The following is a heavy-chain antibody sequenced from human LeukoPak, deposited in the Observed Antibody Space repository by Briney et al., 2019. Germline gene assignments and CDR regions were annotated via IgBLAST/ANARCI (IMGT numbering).Heavy chain of an antibody. CDR3: AIFGSGSSFDY. J-gene: IGHJ4*02. V-gene: IGHV3-7*05. CDR1: GLTFSSYW. D-gene: IGHD3-10*01. CDR2: INQDESEK. Sequence: GGSLRLSCAASGLTFSSYWMSWVRQAPGKGLEWVANINQDESEKYFVDSVKGRFTISRDNAKNSLYLQMNSLRAEDTAVYYCAIFGSGSSFDYWGQGTLVTVSS.